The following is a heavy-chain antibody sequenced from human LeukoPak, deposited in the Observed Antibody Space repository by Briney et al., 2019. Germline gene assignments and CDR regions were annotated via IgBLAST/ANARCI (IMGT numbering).Heavy chain of an antibody. CDR3: TSRDLLRDTVFVDFDY. D-gene: IGHD5-18*01. V-gene: IGHV3-73*01. Sequence: GGSLKLSCAASGFTFSGSAMHWVRQASGKGLEWVGRIRGKANSYATAYAASVKGRFTISRDDSKNTAYLQMNSLKTEDTAVYYCTSRDLLRDTVFVDFDYWGQGTLVTASA. CDR1: GFTFSGSA. J-gene: IGHJ4*02. CDR2: IRGKANSYAT.